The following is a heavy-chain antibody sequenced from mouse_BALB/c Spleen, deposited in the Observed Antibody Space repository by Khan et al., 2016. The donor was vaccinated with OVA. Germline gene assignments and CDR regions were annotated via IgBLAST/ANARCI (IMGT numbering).Heavy chain of an antibody. CDR3: ARSVTITTVVATDFDY. D-gene: IGHD1-1*01. J-gene: IGHJ2*01. Sequence: EVQLQESGPGLVKPSQSLSLTCTVTGYSITSDYAWNWIRQFPGNKLEWMGYISYSGRTSYNPSLKSRISITRSTSNTQFCLQLKSVTTADTATYYCARSVTITTVVATDFDYWGQGTTLTVSS. V-gene: IGHV3-2*02. CDR1: GYSITSDYA. CDR2: ISYSGRT.